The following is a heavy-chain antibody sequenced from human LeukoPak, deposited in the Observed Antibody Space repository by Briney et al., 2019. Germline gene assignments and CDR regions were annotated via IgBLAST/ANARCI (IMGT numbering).Heavy chain of an antibody. V-gene: IGHV3-53*01. J-gene: IGHJ4*02. Sequence: PGGSLRLSCAASGFTVSSNHMSWVRQAPGKGLEWVSLIYSGGATYYADSVKGRFTISRDNSKNTLYLQMNSLRAEDTAVYYCARDTNTYGWYDYWGQGSLVTVSS. CDR3: ARDTNTYGWYDY. CDR1: GFTVSSNH. D-gene: IGHD5-18*01. CDR2: IYSGGAT.